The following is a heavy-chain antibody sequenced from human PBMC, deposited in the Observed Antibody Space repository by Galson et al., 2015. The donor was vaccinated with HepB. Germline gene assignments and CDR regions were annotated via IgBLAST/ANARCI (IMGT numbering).Heavy chain of an antibody. CDR2: IRSKANSYAT. J-gene: IGHJ4*02. D-gene: IGHD2-2*01. V-gene: IGHV3-73*01. CDR1: GFTFSGSA. Sequence: SLRLSCAASGFTFSGSAMHWVRQASGKGLEWVGRIRSKANSYATAYAASVKGRFTISRDDSKNTAYLQMNSLKTEDTAVYYCRRENDDIVVVPAADDYWGQGTLVTVSS. CDR3: RRENDDIVVVPAADDY.